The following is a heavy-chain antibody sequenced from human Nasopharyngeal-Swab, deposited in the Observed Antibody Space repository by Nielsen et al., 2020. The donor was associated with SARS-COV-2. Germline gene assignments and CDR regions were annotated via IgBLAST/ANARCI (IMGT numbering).Heavy chain of an antibody. CDR2: ISWNGGNK. D-gene: IGHD2/OR15-2a*01. V-gene: IGHV3-9*01. J-gene: IGHJ6*02. Sequence: GGSLRLSCVASGFSFDDYDMHWVRQVPGKGLEWVSGISWNGGNKDYADSVKGRFTISRDNAKNSLYLQMNSLKAEDTALYYCAKDQFCTSTTCYGGKYFFYYGMDVWGQGTTVTVSS. CDR3: AKDQFCTSTTCYGGKYFFYYGMDV. CDR1: GFSFDDYD.